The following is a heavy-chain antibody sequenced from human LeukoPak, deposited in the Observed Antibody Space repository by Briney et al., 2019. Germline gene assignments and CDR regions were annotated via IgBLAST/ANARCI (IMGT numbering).Heavy chain of an antibody. V-gene: IGHV4-31*03. Sequence: PSQTLSLTCTVSGGSISSGGYYWSWIRQHPGKGLEWIGYIYYSGSPNYNPSLESRVIISVDTSKNQFSLKLSSVTAADTAVYYCAREEGHYYGSGSYAWFDPWGQGTLVTVSS. J-gene: IGHJ5*02. D-gene: IGHD3-10*01. CDR3: AREEGHYYGSGSYAWFDP. CDR2: IYYSGSP. CDR1: GGSISSGGYY.